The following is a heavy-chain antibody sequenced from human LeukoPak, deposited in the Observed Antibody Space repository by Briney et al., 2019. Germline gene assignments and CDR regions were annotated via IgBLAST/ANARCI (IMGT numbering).Heavy chain of an antibody. CDR3: ARESRGYCSSTSCYGFDP. J-gene: IGHJ5*02. CDR2: ISTYNGNT. V-gene: IGHV1-18*01. CDR1: GYTFTSYG. Sequence: ASVKVSCKASGYTFTSYGISWVRQAPGQGLEWMGWISTYNGNTNYAQKLQGRVTMTTDTSTSTAYMELRSLRSDDTAVYYCARESRGYCSSTSCYGFDPWGQGTLVTVSS. D-gene: IGHD2-2*01.